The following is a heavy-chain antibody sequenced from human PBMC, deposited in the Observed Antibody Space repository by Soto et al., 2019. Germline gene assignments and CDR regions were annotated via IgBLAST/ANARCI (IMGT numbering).Heavy chain of an antibody. CDR2: TYYSGTA. CDR1: GGSVNSGGYY. D-gene: IGHD4-17*01. V-gene: IGHV4-31*03. CDR3: ARGATTFPGDFVDS. J-gene: IGHJ4*02. Sequence: SETLSLTCIVSGGSVNSGGYYWPWIRQHPGKGLEWIGYTYYSGTAYYNPSLKRRVSISLDPSKNHFSLKLSSVTAADTAVYYCARGATTFPGDFVDSWGQGTLVTVSS.